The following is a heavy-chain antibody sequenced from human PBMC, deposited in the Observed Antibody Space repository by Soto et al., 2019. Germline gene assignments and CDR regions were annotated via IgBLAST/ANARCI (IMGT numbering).Heavy chain of an antibody. V-gene: IGHV3-33*01. Sequence: GGSLRLSCAASGFTFSSYGMHWVRQAPGKGLEWVAVIWYDGSNKYYADSVKGRFTISRDNSKNTLYLQMNGLRAEDTAVYYCARDRRDYGDYGDAFDIWGQGTMVTVSS. J-gene: IGHJ3*02. CDR1: GFTFSSYG. CDR2: IWYDGSNK. D-gene: IGHD4-17*01. CDR3: ARDRRDYGDYGDAFDI.